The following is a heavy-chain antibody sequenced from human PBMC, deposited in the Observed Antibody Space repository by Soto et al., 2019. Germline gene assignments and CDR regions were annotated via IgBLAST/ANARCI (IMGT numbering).Heavy chain of an antibody. D-gene: IGHD1-1*01. CDR1: GFTISGKKY. Sequence: DVQLVESGGGLIQPGESLRLSCAAFGFTISGKKYVAWVRQAPGKGLEWVSALYDLDGSFYAASVKGRFTTSSDSSKTAVYLQMNDLSPDDAAVYYCATWHEPEHAYDVWGQETTVTVSS. CDR3: ATWHEPEHAYDV. J-gene: IGHJ3*01. V-gene: IGHV3-53*01. CDR2: LYDLDGS.